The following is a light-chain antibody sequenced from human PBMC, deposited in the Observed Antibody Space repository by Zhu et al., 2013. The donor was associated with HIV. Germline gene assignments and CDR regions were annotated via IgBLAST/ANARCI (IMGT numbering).Light chain of an antibody. CDR3: TSYAGSNNLV. Sequence: QSALTQPASVSGSHGQSITISCTGTSTDIGDYNYVSWYQQHPGEVPKLMIYEVNNRPSGVSNRFSGSKSGNTASLTVSGLQADDEADYYCTSYAGSNNLVFGGGTKLTVL. V-gene: IGLV2-14*01. CDR1: STDIGDYNY. CDR2: EVN. J-gene: IGLJ2*01.